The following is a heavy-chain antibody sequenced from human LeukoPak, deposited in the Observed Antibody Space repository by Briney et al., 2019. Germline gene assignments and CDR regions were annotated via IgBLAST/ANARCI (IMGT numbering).Heavy chain of an antibody. CDR2: IKPNRGGT. CDR1: GDTFTGYY. V-gene: IGHV1-2*02. Sequence: ASVKVSCKASGDTFTGYYMHWVRQAPGQGLEWMGWIKPNRGGTNYAQKFQGRVTMTRDTSISKAYMELSRLRSDDTAVYYCARDRLAARGTFDYWGQGTLVTVSS. D-gene: IGHD6-6*01. CDR3: ARDRLAARGTFDY. J-gene: IGHJ4*02.